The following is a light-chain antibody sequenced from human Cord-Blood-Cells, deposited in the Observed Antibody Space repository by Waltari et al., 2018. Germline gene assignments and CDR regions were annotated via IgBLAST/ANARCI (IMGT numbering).Light chain of an antibody. CDR2: GNS. J-gene: IGLJ2*01. CDR3: QSYDSSLSGVV. Sequence: QSVLTQPPSVSGAPGQRVTISCTGSSSNIGPGYAVHWYQQLPGTAPKLLIYGNSNRPSGVPDRFSGSKSGTSASLAITGLQAEDEADYYCQSYDSSLSGVVFGGGTKLTVL. CDR1: SSNIGPGYA. V-gene: IGLV1-40*01.